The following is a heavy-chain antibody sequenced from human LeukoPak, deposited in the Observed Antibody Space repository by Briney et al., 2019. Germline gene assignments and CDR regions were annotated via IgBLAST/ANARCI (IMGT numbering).Heavy chain of an antibody. CDR2: IYSGGST. J-gene: IGHJ4*02. V-gene: IGHV3-53*01. Sequence: PGGSLRLSCAASGFTVSSNYMSWVRQAPGKGLEWVSVIYSGGSTYYADSVKGRFTISRDNSKNTLYLQMNSLRAEDTAVYYCARGGSSLGPYYFDYWGQGTLVTVSS. CDR1: GFTVSSNY. CDR3: ARGGSSLGPYYFDY. D-gene: IGHD1-26*01.